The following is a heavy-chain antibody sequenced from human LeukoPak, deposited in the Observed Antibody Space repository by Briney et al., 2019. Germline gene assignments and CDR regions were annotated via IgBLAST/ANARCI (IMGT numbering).Heavy chain of an antibody. Sequence: GRSRRLSCAASGFTSSSYAMHWVRKAPAKGLGWVAGISYDGSNKYYADSVKGRFTISRDNSKNKLYLQMNSLRAEDTAVYYCAKELPRSGYGPFDYWGQGTLVTVSS. V-gene: IGHV3-30-3*01. CDR1: GFTSSSYA. CDR3: AKELPRSGYGPFDY. J-gene: IGHJ4*02. D-gene: IGHD5-12*01. CDR2: ISYDGSNK.